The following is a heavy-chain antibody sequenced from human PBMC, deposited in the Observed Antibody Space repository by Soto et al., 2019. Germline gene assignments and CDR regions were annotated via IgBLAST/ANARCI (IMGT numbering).Heavy chain of an antibody. J-gene: IGHJ5*02. CDR2: ISAYNGNT. D-gene: IGHD5-12*01. CDR3: ARDRVEMATIIWFDP. Sequence: ASVKVSCKASGYTFTSYGISWVRQAPGQGLEWMGWISAYNGNTNYAQKLQGRVTMTTDTSTSTAYMELRSLRSDGTAVYYCARDRVEMATIIWFDPWGQGTLVTVSS. CDR1: GYTFTSYG. V-gene: IGHV1-18*01.